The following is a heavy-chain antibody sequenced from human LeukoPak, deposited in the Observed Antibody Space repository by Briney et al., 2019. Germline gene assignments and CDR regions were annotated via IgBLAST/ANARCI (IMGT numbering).Heavy chain of an antibody. CDR3: TRDGLYDFWSGYSPNFDY. D-gene: IGHD3-3*01. Sequence: GGSLRLSCTASGFTFGDYAMSWFRQAPGKGLEWVGFIRSKAYGGTTEYAASVKGRFTISRDDSKSIAYLQMNSLKTEDTAVYYCTRDGLYDFWSGYSPNFDYWGQGTLVTVFS. V-gene: IGHV3-49*03. CDR1: GFTFGDYA. CDR2: IRSKAYGGTT. J-gene: IGHJ4*02.